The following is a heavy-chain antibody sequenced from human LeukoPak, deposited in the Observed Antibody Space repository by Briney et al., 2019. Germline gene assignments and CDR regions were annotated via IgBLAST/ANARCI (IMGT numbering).Heavy chain of an antibody. CDR2: MNPNSGNT. V-gene: IGHV1-8*01. CDR3: ARMYYYDSSGDNWFDP. CDR1: GYTFTSYD. Sequence: EASVKVSCKASGYTFTSYDINWVRQATGQGLEWMGWMNPNSGNTGYAQKFQGRVTITRNTSISTAYMELSSLTSEDTAVYYCARMYYYDSSGDNWFDPWGQGTLVTVSS. D-gene: IGHD3-22*01. J-gene: IGHJ5*02.